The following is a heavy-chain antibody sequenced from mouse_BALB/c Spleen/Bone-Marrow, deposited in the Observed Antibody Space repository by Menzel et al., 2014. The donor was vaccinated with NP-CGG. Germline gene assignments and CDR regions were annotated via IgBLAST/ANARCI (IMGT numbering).Heavy chain of an antibody. CDR2: IYPGNSDT. CDR1: GYSFTSYW. J-gene: IGHJ4*01. Sequence: EVNLVESGTVLARPGASVKMSCKASGYSFTSYWMHWVKQRPGQGLGWIGGIYPGNSDTSYNQKFKGKAKLTAVTSASTAYMELSSLTNEDSAVYYCIRDYGYVMDYWGQGTSVTVSS. D-gene: IGHD1-1*01. V-gene: IGHV1-5*01. CDR3: IRDYGYVMDY.